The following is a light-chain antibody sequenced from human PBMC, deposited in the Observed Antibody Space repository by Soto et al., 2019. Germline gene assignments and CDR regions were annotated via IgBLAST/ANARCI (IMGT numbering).Light chain of an antibody. Sequence: EIVLTQSPATLSLSPGERATLSCRASQSVSSYLAWYKQKPGQAPRLLSYDASNRATGIPARFSGSGSGTEFTLTVSSLQSEDFAVYYCQQYIKWPITFGQGTRLEIK. CDR3: QQYIKWPIT. CDR1: QSVSSY. J-gene: IGKJ5*01. V-gene: IGKV3-11*01. CDR2: DAS.